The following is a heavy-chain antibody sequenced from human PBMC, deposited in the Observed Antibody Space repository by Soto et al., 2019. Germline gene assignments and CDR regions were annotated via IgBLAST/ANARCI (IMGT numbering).Heavy chain of an antibody. CDR3: AMCITIFGGCYFDY. CDR1: GGTFSSYS. D-gene: IGHD3-3*01. J-gene: IGHJ4*02. CDR2: IIPVFGTT. V-gene: IGHV1-69*12. Sequence: QVQLVQSGAEVKKPGSSVKVSCKASGGTFSSYSITWVRQAPGQGLEWMGVIIPVFGTTNYAQNFQGRVTITADESTTTAYMELSSLRSEDTAVYYCAMCITIFGGCYFDYWGQGTLVTVSS.